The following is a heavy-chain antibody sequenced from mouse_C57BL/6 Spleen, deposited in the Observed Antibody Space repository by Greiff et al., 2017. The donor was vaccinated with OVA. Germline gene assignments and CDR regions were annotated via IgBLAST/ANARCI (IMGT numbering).Heavy chain of an antibody. CDR2: ISYSGST. V-gene: IGHV3-1*01. D-gene: IGHD1-1*01. Sequence: EVQLQESGPGMVKPSQSLSLTCTVTGYSITSGYDWHWIRHFPGNKLEWMGYISYSGSTTYNPSLKSRISITHDTSKNHFFLKLNSVTTEDTATYYCARGDYSRGGFAYWGQGTLVTVSA. CDR3: ARGDYSRGGFAY. CDR1: GYSITSGYD. J-gene: IGHJ3*01.